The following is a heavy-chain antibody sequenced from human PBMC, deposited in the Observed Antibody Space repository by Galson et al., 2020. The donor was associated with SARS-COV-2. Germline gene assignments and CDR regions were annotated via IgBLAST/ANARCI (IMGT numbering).Heavy chain of an antibody. J-gene: IGHJ5*02. CDR1: GGSISSSNFY. D-gene: IGHD1-7*01. CDR2: IFYSGST. Sequence: SETLSLTCTVSGGSISSSNFYWGWIRQPPGKGLELIGSIFYSGSTYYNPSLKSRVTISVDTSKNQFSLKLRSVTAADTAVYFCARQRYYWNYQKTKFSCCDPWGQGTLVTVSS. V-gene: IGHV4-39*01. CDR3: ARQRYYWNYQKTKFSCCDP.